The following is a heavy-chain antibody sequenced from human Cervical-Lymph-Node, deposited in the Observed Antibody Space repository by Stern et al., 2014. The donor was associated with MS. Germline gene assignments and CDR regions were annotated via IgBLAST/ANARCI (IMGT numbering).Heavy chain of an antibody. J-gene: IGHJ4*02. CDR2: IYYSGST. D-gene: IGHD4-17*01. CDR1: GGSISSSSYY. V-gene: IGHV4-39*01. CDR3: ARNDYGDYPSPYY. Sequence: VQLQESGPGLVKPSETLSLTCTVSGGSISSSSYYWGWIRQPPGKGLEWIGSIYYSGSTYYNPSLKRRVTISVDTSKNPVYLKLSSVPAADTAVYYCARNDYGDYPSPYYWGQGTLVTVSS.